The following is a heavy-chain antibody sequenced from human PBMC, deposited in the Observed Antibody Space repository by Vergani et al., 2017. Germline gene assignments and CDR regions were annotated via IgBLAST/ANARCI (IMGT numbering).Heavy chain of an antibody. CDR1: GFTFSSYD. CDR3: AKDQPTDPLGIVGAPEY. D-gene: IGHD1-26*01. Sequence: EVQLLESGGGLIQPGGSLRLSCAASGFTFSSYDMSWVRQAPGKGLEWVESISGSGDNTYYADSVKGRFTIARDKSKNTLYLHMNSLRAEDTGVYYCAKDQPTDPLGIVGAPEYWGQGTLVTVSS. J-gene: IGHJ4*02. CDR2: ISGSGDNT. V-gene: IGHV3-23*01.